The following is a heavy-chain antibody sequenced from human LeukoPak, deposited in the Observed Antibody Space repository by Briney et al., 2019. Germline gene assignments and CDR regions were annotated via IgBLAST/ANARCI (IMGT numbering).Heavy chain of an antibody. CDR1: GFTFSSYA. V-gene: IGHV3-30-3*01. J-gene: IGHJ4*02. D-gene: IGHD3-22*01. CDR2: ILYDGSNK. CDR3: ARGGLHYYDSSGFDY. Sequence: PGGSLRLSCAASGFTFSSYAMSWVRQAPGKGLECVAVILYDGSNKYYADSVKGRFTISRDNSKNTVYLQMNSLRAEDTAVYYCARGGLHYYDSSGFDYWGQGTLVTVSS.